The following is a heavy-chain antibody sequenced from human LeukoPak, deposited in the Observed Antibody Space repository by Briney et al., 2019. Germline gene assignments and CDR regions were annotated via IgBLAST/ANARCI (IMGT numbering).Heavy chain of an antibody. CDR2: ISAYNGNT. V-gene: IGHV1-18*01. Sequence: ASVKVSCKASGYTFTSYGISWVRQAPGQGLEWMGWISAYNGNTNYAQKLQGRVTMTTDTSTSTAYMELRSLRSDDTAVYYYARVADCTNGVCYTTDAFDIWGQGTMVTVSS. CDR1: GYTFTSYG. CDR3: ARVADCTNGVCYTTDAFDI. J-gene: IGHJ3*02. D-gene: IGHD2-8*01.